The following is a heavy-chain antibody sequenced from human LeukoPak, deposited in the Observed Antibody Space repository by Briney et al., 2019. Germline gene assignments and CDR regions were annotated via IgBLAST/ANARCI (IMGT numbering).Heavy chain of an antibody. CDR2: ISGSGGST. CDR3: AKPTLKEYRGLGGPNDY. J-gene: IGHJ4*02. V-gene: IGHV3-23*01. D-gene: IGHD2-2*01. Sequence: PGGSLRLSCAASGFTFSSYAMSWVRQAPGKGLEWVSAISGSGGSTYYADSVKGRFTISRDNSKNTLYLQMNSLRAEDTAVYYCAKPTLKEYRGLGGPNDYWGQGTLVTVSS. CDR1: GFTFSSYA.